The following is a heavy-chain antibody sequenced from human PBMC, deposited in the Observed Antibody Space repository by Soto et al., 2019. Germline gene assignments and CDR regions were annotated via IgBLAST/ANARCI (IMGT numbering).Heavy chain of an antibody. CDR2: IYYSGST. V-gene: IGHV4-30-4*01. CDR3: AREGRIVGATTVDY. CDR1: GGSMCSGDYY. J-gene: IGHJ4*02. D-gene: IGHD1-26*01. Sequence: SEILSLTCTVSGGSMCSGDYYWSWIRQPPGKGLEWIGYIYYSGSTYYNPSLKSRVTISVDTSKNQFSLKLSSVTAADTAVYYCAREGRIVGATTVDYWGQGTLVTVSS.